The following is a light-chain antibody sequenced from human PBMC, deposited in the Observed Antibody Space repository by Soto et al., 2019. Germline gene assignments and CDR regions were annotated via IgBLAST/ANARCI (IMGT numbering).Light chain of an antibody. CDR2: KVS. CDR1: QSLEYSDGKTY. CDR3: QQYNNWPLT. V-gene: IGKV2-30*01. J-gene: IGKJ4*01. Sequence: DAVLTQSPLSLPVTLGQPASISCRSSQSLEYSDGKTYLNWFQQRPGQSPRRLLYKVSNRDSGVPDRFSGSGSGTDFTLKISRVEAEDVGVYYCQQYNNWPLTFGGGTKVDIK.